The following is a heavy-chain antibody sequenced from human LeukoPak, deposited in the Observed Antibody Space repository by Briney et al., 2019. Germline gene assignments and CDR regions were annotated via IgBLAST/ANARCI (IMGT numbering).Heavy chain of an antibody. J-gene: IGHJ4*02. V-gene: IGHV1-18*01. CDR2: ISAYNGNT. CDR1: GYTFTSYG. Sequence: ASVKVSCKASGYTFTSYGISWVRQAPGQRLERMGWISAYNGNTNYAQKLQGRVTMTTDTSTSTAYMELRSLRSDDTAVYYCARNVMATTPYYFDYWGQGTLVTVSS. D-gene: IGHD5-24*01. CDR3: ARNVMATTPYYFDY.